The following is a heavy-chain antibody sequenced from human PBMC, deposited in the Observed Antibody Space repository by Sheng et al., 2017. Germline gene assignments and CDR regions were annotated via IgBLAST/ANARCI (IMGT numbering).Heavy chain of an antibody. V-gene: IGHV3-30*04. CDR3: ARGVGSNWFDP. Sequence: QVQLVESGGGVVQPGRSLRLSCAASGFTFSSYAMHWVRQAPGKGLEWVAVISYDGSNKYYADSVKGRFTISRDNSKNTLYLQMNSLRAEDTAVYYCARGVGSNWFDPWGQGTLVTVSS. CDR2: ISYDGSNK. D-gene: IGHD2-8*01. J-gene: IGHJ5*02. CDR1: GFTFSSYA.